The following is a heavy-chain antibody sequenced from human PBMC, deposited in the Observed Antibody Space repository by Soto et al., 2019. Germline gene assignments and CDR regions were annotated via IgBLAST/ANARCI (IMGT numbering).Heavy chain of an antibody. V-gene: IGHV4-59*08. CDR3: ARVLHHILTGDYPRRACWIDP. CDR1: GGSISSYY. D-gene: IGHD3-9*01. CDR2: IYYSGST. J-gene: IGHJ5*02. Sequence: PSETLSLTCTVSGGSISSYYWSWIRQPPGKGLEWIGYIYYSGSTNYNPSLKSRVTISVDTSKNEFSLRLSSVTAADTAVYYCARVLHHILTGDYPRRACWIDPWGQGTPVTVSS.